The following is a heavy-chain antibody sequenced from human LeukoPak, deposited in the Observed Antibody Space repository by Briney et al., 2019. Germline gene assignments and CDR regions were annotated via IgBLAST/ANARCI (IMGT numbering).Heavy chain of an antibody. CDR1: GGTFSSYA. Sequence: GSSVKVSCTASGGTFSSYAISWVRQAPGQGLEWMGGIIPIFGTANYAQKFQGRVTVTADESTSTAYMELSSLRSEDTAVYYCARGKSVVIITKDGAFDIWGQGTMVTVSS. CDR2: IIPIFGTA. J-gene: IGHJ3*02. CDR3: ARGKSVVIITKDGAFDI. V-gene: IGHV1-69*01. D-gene: IGHD3-22*01.